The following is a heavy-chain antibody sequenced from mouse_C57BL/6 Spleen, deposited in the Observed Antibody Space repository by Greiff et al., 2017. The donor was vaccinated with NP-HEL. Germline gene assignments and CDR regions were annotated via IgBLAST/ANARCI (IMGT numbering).Heavy chain of an antibody. CDR2: INPNYGTT. J-gene: IGHJ4*01. CDR3: ARTYYYAMDY. CDR1: GYSFTDYN. Sequence: EVHLVESGPELVKPGASVKISCKASGYSFTDYNMNWVKQSNGKSLEWIGVINPNYGTTSYNQKFKGKATLTVDHSSSTAYMQINSLTSEDSAVYYCARTYYYAMDYWGQGTSVTVSS. V-gene: IGHV1-39*01.